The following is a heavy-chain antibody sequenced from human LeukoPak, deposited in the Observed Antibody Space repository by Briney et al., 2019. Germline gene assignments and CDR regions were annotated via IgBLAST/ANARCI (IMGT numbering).Heavy chain of an antibody. J-gene: IGHJ5*02. D-gene: IGHD3-9*01. CDR1: GGSISSSSYY. CDR3: ARTYDILTGRGFDP. Sequence: SETLSLTCTVSGGSISSSSYYWGWIRQPPGKGLEWIGSIYYSGSTYYNPSLKSRVTISVDTSKNQFSLELSSVTAADTAVYYCARTYDILTGRGFDPWGQGTLVTVSS. V-gene: IGHV4-39*01. CDR2: IYYSGST.